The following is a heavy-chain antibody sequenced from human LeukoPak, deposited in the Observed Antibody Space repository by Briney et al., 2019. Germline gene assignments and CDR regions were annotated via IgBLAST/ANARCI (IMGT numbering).Heavy chain of an antibody. CDR1: GFTFSSYA. V-gene: IGHV3-23*01. D-gene: IGHD4-11*01. CDR3: AKSKSPYPMDYIFDF. Sequence: GGSLRLSCAASGFTFSSYAMSWVRQAPGKGLEWVSAISGSGGSTYYADSVKGRFTISRDNSKNTLYLQMNSLRTDDAAVYYCAKSKSPYPMDYIFDFWGQGTLVTVSS. CDR2: ISGSGGST. J-gene: IGHJ4*02.